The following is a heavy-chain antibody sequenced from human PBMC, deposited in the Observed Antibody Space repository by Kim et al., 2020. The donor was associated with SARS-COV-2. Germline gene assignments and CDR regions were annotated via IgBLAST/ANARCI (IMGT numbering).Heavy chain of an antibody. CDR1: GFTFSSYA. J-gene: IGHJ4*02. D-gene: IGHD6-19*01. CDR2: ISYDGSNK. V-gene: IGHV3-30*04. Sequence: GGSLRLSCAASGFTFSSYAMHWVRQAPGKGLEWVAVISYDGSNKYYADSVKGRFTISRDNSKNTLYLQMNSLRAEDTAVYYCASPRYSSGWGLFDYWGQGTLVTVSS. CDR3: ASPRYSSGWGLFDY.